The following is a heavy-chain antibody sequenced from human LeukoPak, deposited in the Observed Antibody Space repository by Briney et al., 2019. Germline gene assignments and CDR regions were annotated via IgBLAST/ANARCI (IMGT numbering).Heavy chain of an antibody. J-gene: IGHJ6*03. Sequence: SETLSLTCTVSGGSISSYYWSWIRQPLGKGLEWIGYIYTSGSTNYNPSLKSRVTISVDTSKNQFSLKLSSVTAADTAVYYCARLNSSSWARNYYYYMDVWGKGTTVTVSS. CDR2: IYTSGST. CDR1: GGSISSYY. D-gene: IGHD6-13*01. V-gene: IGHV4-4*09. CDR3: ARLNSSSWARNYYYYMDV.